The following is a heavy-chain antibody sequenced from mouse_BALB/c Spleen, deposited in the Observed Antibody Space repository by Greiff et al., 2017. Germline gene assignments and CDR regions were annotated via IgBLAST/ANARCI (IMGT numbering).Heavy chain of an antibody. CDR1: GASITSGY. V-gene: IGHV3-8*02. D-gene: IGHD2-12*01. CDR2: ISYSGST. CDR3: ARFSHDGAWFAY. Sequence: DVQLQESGPSLVKPSQTLSLTCSVTGASITSGYWNWIRKFPGNKLEYMGYISYSGSTYYNPSLKSRISITRDTSKNQYYLHLNSVTTEDTATYYCARFSHDGAWFAYWGQGTLVTVSA. J-gene: IGHJ3*01.